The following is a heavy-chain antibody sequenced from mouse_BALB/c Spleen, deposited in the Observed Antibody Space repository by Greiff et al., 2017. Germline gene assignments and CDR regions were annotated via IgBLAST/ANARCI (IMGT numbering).Heavy chain of an antibody. D-gene: IGHD3-1*01. V-gene: IGHV5-17*02. CDR2: ISSGSSTI. J-gene: IGHJ1*01. Sequence: EVNVVESGGGLVQPGGSRKLSCAASGFTFSSFGMHWVRQAPEKGLEWVAYISSGSSTIYYADTVKGRFTISRDNPKNTLFLQMTSLRSEDTAMYYCARGAFSYWYFDVWGAGTTVTVSS. CDR3: ARGAFSYWYFDV. CDR1: GFTFSSFG.